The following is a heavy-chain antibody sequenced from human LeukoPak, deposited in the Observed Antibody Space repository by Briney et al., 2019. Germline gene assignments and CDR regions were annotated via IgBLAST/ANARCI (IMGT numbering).Heavy chain of an antibody. CDR3: ARETIYGDYGTLGH. J-gene: IGHJ4*02. CDR1: GFTFSSYG. CDR2: ISGNGGST. D-gene: IGHD4-17*01. V-gene: IGHV3-23*01. Sequence: PGGSLRLSCAASGFTFSSYGMSWVRQAPGKGLEWVSGISGNGGSTLYADSVKGRFTISRDNSKNTLYLQMNSLRAEDTAVYYCARETIYGDYGTLGHWGQGTLVTVSS.